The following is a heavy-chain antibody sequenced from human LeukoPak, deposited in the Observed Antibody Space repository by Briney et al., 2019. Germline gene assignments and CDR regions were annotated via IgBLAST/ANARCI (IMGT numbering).Heavy chain of an antibody. Sequence: ASVKVSCKASGYTFTGYYMHWVRQAPGQGLEWMGWINPNSGGTNYAQKFQGRVTMTRDTSISTAYMELSRLRSDDTAVYYCARDEPGGVYSSSSDQKFDYWGQGTLVTVSS. J-gene: IGHJ4*02. CDR1: GYTFTGYY. CDR2: INPNSGGT. V-gene: IGHV1-2*02. D-gene: IGHD6-6*01. CDR3: ARDEPGGVYSSSSDQKFDY.